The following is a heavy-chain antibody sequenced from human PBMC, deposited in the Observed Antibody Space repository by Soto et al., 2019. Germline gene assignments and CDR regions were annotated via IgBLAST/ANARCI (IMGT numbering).Heavy chain of an antibody. Sequence: SETLSLTCTVSGGSISSYYWSWIRQPPGKGLEWIGYIYYSGSTNYNPSLKSRVTISVDTSKNQFSLKLSSVTAADTAVYYCARSSVGYYGSSGYHNWFEPWGQGTLVTVSS. V-gene: IGHV4-59*01. CDR2: IYYSGST. CDR1: GGSISSYY. D-gene: IGHD3-22*01. CDR3: ARSSVGYYGSSGYHNWFEP. J-gene: IGHJ5*02.